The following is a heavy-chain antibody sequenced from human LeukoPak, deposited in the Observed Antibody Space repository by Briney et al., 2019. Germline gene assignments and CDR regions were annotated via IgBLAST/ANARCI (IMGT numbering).Heavy chain of an antibody. D-gene: IGHD6-6*01. Sequence: SETLSLTCTVSGGSISSYYWSWIRQPPGKGLEWIGSIYHSGSTYYNPSLKSRVTISVDTSKNQFSLKLSSVTAADTAVYYCASSTSSALYYYYMDVWGKGTTVTVSS. CDR1: GGSISSYY. V-gene: IGHV4-59*08. J-gene: IGHJ6*03. CDR2: IYHSGST. CDR3: ASSTSSALYYYYMDV.